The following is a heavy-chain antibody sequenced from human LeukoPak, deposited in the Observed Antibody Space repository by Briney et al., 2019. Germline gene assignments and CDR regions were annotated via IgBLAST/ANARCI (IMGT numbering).Heavy chain of an antibody. J-gene: IGHJ4*02. V-gene: IGHV3-21*01. CDR1: GFTFSSYS. CDR3: ARDRLGVSYYFDY. Sequence: PGGSLRLSCAASGFTFSSYSMNWVRQAPGKGLEWVSSISSSSSYIYYADSVKGRFTISRDNAKNSLYLQMNSLRAEDTAVYYCARDRLGVSYYFDYWGQGTLVTVSS. D-gene: IGHD3-16*01. CDR2: ISSSSSYI.